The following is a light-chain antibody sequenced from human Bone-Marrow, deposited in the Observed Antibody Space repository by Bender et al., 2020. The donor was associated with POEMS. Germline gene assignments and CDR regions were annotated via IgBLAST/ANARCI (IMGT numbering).Light chain of an antibody. J-gene: IGLJ2*01. V-gene: IGLV2-14*02. Sequence: QSALTQPASVSGSPGQSITISCTGTSSDVGSYNLVSWYQQHPGKAPKLMIYEVTKRPSGVSDRFSGSKSGNTASLTISGLQAEDEADYYCSSYTSRSTPVFGGGTKLTVL. CDR2: EVT. CDR3: SSYTSRSTPV. CDR1: SSDVGSYNL.